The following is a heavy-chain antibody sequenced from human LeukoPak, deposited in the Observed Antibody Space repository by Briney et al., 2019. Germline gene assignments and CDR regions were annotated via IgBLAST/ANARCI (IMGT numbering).Heavy chain of an antibody. J-gene: IGHJ3*02. CDR3: ARSTYYYYGGGDYSVDAFDI. CDR1: GYTFTGHY. V-gene: IGHV1-2*02. CDR2: LNPKSGGI. D-gene: IGHD3-10*01. Sequence: ASVKVSCKASGYTFTGHYLQWVRQAPGQGLEWMGWLNPKSGGINLAQKFQGRVTMTRDTSMGTAYMELSRLTSDDTAVYYCARSTYYYYGGGDYSVDAFDIWGQGTMVTVSS.